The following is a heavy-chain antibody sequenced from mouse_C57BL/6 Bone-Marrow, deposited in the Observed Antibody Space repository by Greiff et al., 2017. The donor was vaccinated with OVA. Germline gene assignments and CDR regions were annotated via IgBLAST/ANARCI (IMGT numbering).Heavy chain of an antibody. J-gene: IGHJ1*03. CDR3: TRPPSYDWYFDV. CDR2: IRNKANNHAT. Sequence: EVKLMESGGGLVQPGGSMKLSCAASGFTFSDAWMDWVRQSPEKGLEWVAEIRNKANNHATYYAESVKGRFTISRDDSKSSVYLQMNSLRAEDTGIYYCTRPPSYDWYFDVWGTGTTVTVSS. CDR1: GFTFSDAW. V-gene: IGHV6-6*01. D-gene: IGHD6-5*01.